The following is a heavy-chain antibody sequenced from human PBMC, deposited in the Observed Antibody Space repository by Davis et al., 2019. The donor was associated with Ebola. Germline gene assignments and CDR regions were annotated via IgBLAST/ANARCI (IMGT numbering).Heavy chain of an antibody. CDR3: TRLFGFWSGYYTWFDP. Sequence: GGSLRLSCAASGFTFSSYAMHWVRQASGKGLEWVGRIRSKANSYATAYAASVKGRFTISRDDSKNTAYLQMNSLKTEDTAVYYCTRLFGFWSGYYTWFDPWGQGTLVTVSS. V-gene: IGHV3-73*01. J-gene: IGHJ5*02. CDR2: IRSKANSYAT. D-gene: IGHD3-3*01. CDR1: GFTFSSYA.